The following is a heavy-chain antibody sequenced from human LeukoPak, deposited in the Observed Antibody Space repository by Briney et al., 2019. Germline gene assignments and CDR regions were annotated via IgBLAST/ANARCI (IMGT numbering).Heavy chain of an antibody. J-gene: IGHJ4*02. CDR3: ARDIPPSPSKVFDC. Sequence: GGSLRLSCAASGFTFSSYWMHWVRQAPGKGLVWVSRINTDGSSASYADSVKGRFTISRDNAKNTLFLQMNSLRAEDTAVYYCARDIPPSPSKVFDCWGQGTLVTVSS. V-gene: IGHV3-74*01. CDR2: INTDGSSA. CDR1: GFTFSSYW. D-gene: IGHD2-2*01.